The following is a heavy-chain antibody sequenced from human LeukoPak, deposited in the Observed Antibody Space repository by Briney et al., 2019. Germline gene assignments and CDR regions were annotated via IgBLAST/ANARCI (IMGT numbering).Heavy chain of an antibody. CDR3: VKGSSGSYYDDLDY. CDR1: GFNLSDYW. CDR2: ISSNGGST. J-gene: IGHJ4*02. V-gene: IGHV3-64D*09. Sequence: GGSLRLSCRASGFNLSDYWMHWVRQAPGEGLEYVSGISSNGGSTDYTDSVKGRFTISRDNSKNTLYLQMSSLRAEDTAVYYCVKGSSGSYYDDLDYWGQGTLVTVSS. D-gene: IGHD1-26*01.